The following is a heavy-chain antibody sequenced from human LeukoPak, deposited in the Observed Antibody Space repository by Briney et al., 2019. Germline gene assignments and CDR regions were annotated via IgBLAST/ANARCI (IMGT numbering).Heavy chain of an antibody. V-gene: IGHV5-10-1*01. CDR3: ARSRHGIAAAGTRSWFDP. D-gene: IGHD6-13*01. CDR2: IDPSDSYT. J-gene: IGHJ5*02. Sequence: HGESLRISCKGSGYGFTSYWISWVRQMPGKGLEWMGRIDPSDSYTNYSPSFQGHVTISADKSISTAYLQWSSLKASDTAMYYCARSRHGIAAAGTRSWFDPWGQGTLVTVSS. CDR1: GYGFTSYW.